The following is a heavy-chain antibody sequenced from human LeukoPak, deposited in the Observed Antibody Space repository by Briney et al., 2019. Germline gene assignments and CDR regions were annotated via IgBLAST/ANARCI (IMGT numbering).Heavy chain of an antibody. D-gene: IGHD1-26*01. V-gene: IGHV3-53*01. CDR3: TRGVWD. CDR1: GFTVSSNY. J-gene: IGHJ4*02. CDR2: VSSGGDT. Sequence: GGSLRLSCAASGFTVSSNYMNRVRQAPGKGLEWVSVVSSGGDTYYADSVRGRFVISRDHSKNTLYPQMNGLRAEDTAVYYCTRGVWDWGQGTLVTVSS.